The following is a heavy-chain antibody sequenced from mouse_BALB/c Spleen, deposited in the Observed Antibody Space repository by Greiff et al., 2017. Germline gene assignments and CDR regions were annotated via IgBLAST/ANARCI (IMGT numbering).Heavy chain of an antibody. Sequence: VKLMESGAELVRPGVSVKISCKGSGYTFTDYAMHWVKQSHAKSLEWIGVISTYYGDASYNQKFKGKATMTVDKSSSTAYMELARLTSEDSAIYYCARETGTRGYYFDYWGQGTTLTVSS. V-gene: IGHV1S137*01. D-gene: IGHD4-1*01. J-gene: IGHJ2*01. CDR3: ARETGTRGYYFDY. CDR1: GYTFTDYA. CDR2: ISTYYGDA.